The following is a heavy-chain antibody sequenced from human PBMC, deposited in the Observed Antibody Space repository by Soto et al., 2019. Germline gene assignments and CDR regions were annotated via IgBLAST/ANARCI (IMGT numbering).Heavy chain of an antibody. V-gene: IGHV1-2*02. Sequence: QGHLVQSGAEVKKPGASVKVSCKASGYTFSDHYLHWVRQAPGQGLEWMGWINPDSGGTNYALTFRGRVTLTRDTSISTAYMELTSLTSDDTAVYFCARVPVSDFVWGSYRYTFDYWGQGTLVTVSS. CDR2: INPDSGGT. CDR1: GYTFSDHY. D-gene: IGHD3-16*02. CDR3: ARVPVSDFVWGSYRYTFDY. J-gene: IGHJ4*02.